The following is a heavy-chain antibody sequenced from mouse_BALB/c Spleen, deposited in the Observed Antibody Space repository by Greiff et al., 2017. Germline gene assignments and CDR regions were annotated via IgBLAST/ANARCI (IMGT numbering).Heavy chain of an antibody. CDR3: ARQDGYYYAMDY. CDR1: GFTFRSYG. V-gene: IGHV5-6*01. CDR2: ISSGGSYT. D-gene: IGHD2-3*01. J-gene: IGHJ4*01. Sequence: DVQLQESGGDLVKPGGSLKLSCAASGFTFRSYGMSWVRQTPDKRLEWVATISSGGSYTYYPDSVKGRFTISRDNAKNTLYLQMSSLKSEDTAMYYCARQDGYYYAMDYWGQGTSVTVSS.